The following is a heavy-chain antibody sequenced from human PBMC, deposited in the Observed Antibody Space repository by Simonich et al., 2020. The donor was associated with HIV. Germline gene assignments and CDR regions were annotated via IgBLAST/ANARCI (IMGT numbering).Heavy chain of an antibody. V-gene: IGHV4-38-2*01. CDR2: IYHSGRT. D-gene: IGHD3-16*01. J-gene: IGHJ2*01. CDR1: GYSISSGYY. Sequence: QVQLQESGPGLVKPSETLSLTCAVSGYSISSGYYWGWIRQPPGKGLEWIGSIYHSGRTYYNPSLKGRVTISVDTSKNQFSLKLSSVTAADTAVYYCARNTATRGSNWYFDLWGRGTLVTVSS. CDR3: ARNTATRGSNWYFDL.